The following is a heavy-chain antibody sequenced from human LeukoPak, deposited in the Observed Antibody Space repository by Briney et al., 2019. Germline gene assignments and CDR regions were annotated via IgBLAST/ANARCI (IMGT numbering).Heavy chain of an antibody. V-gene: IGHV3-23*01. CDR3: AKASSWYS. CDR2: ISGSGGST. Sequence: PGGSLRLSCATSGFTFTTYEMNWVRQAPGKGLEWVSAISGSGGSTYYADSVKGRFTISRDNSKNTLYLQMNSLRAEDTAVYYCAKASSWYSWGQGTLVTVSS. CDR1: GFTFTTYE. J-gene: IGHJ4*02. D-gene: IGHD6-13*01.